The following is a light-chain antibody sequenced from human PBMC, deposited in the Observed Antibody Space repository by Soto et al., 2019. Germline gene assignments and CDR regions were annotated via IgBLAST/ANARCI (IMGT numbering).Light chain of an antibody. CDR2: EVN. CDR1: ASDIGGYNF. CDR3: SSRGGTSPYV. J-gene: IGLJ1*01. Sequence: QSALTQPPSASGSPGQSVAISCTGTASDIGGYNFVSWYQQHPGKAPKLMIYEVNKRPSGVPDRLTGSKSGNTASLSVSGRQAGYVAEYYSSSRGGTSPYVFGTGSKLTVL. V-gene: IGLV2-8*01.